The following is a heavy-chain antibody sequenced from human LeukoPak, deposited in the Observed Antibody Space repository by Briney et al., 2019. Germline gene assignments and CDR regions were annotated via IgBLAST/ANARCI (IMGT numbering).Heavy chain of an antibody. J-gene: IGHJ3*02. CDR1: GYSISSGYY. V-gene: IGHV4-38-2*02. Sequence: SETLSLTCTVSGYSISSGYYWGWIRQPPGKGLEWIGSIYHSGSTYYNPSLKSRVTISVDTSKNQFSLKLSSVTAADTAVYYCARDQGLLVRGVNSAFDIWGQGTMVTVSS. CDR2: IYHSGST. CDR3: ARDQGLLVRGVNSAFDI. D-gene: IGHD3-10*01.